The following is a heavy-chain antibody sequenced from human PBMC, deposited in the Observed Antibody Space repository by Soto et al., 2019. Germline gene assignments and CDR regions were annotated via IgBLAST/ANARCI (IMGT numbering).Heavy chain of an antibody. V-gene: IGHV3-21*01. CDR3: AREKSSGPRAYYYGMDV. CDR2: ISSSSSYI. CDR1: GFTFSSYS. Sequence: EVQLVESGGGLVKPGGSLRLSCAASGFTFSSYSMNWVRQAPGKGLEWVSSISSSSSYIYYADSVKGRFTISRDNAKNSLYLEMNGLRAEDTAVYYCAREKSSGPRAYYYGMDVWGQGTTVTVSS. J-gene: IGHJ6*02. D-gene: IGHD3-22*01.